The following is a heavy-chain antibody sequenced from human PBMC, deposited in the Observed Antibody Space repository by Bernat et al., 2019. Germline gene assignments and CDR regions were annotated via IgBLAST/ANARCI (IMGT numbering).Heavy chain of an antibody. CDR3: TRNHRGWFDP. Sequence: EVQLLESGGGLVQPGGSLRLSCAASGFIFSDPYMDWVCQAPGKGLEWVARIKNKGYSYTTEYAASVKGRFTISRDDSKNSLYLQMNTLQTEDTALYYCTRNHRGWFDPWGQGTLVTVSS. V-gene: IGHV3-72*01. J-gene: IGHJ5*02. CDR1: GFIFSDPY. D-gene: IGHD1-14*01. CDR2: IKNKGYSYTT.